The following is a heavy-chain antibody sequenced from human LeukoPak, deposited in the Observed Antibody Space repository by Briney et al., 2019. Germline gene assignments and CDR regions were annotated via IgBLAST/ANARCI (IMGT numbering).Heavy chain of an antibody. Sequence: PSETLSLTCTVSGGSISSNSHYWGWIRQTPGKGLEWIGSIYYTGTTYYNPSLKSRVTISIDTSRNQVSLILYSVTAADTAIYYCARGGRAGDYGYYFDYWGQGALVTVSS. CDR2: IYYTGTT. V-gene: IGHV4-39*07. CDR1: GGSISSNSHY. CDR3: ARGGRAGDYGYYFDY. J-gene: IGHJ4*02. D-gene: IGHD4-17*01.